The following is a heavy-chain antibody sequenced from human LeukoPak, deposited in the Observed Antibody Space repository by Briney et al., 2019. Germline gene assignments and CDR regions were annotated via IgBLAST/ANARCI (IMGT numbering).Heavy chain of an antibody. D-gene: IGHD6-19*01. Sequence: PSGTLSLTCTVTGGSISSYYWSWIRQPPGKGLEWIGYIYYSGSTNYNPSLKSRVTISVDTSKNQFSLKLSSVTAADTAVYYCATFSSGGGFHYWVQGTLVTVSS. J-gene: IGHJ4*02. CDR2: IYYSGST. V-gene: IGHV4-59*01. CDR3: ATFSSGGGFHY. CDR1: GGSISSYY.